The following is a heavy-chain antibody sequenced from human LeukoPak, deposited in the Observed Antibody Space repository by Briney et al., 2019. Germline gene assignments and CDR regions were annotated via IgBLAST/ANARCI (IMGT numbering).Heavy chain of an antibody. CDR1: GFTFSSYG. J-gene: IGHJ4*02. Sequence: PGGSLRLSCAASGFTFSSYGMHWGRQAPGKGLEGVACIRYDGSNKYYADSVKGRFTISRDNSKNTLYLQMNSLIGEDTAVYYCAKGTSSGWYFDYWGQGTLVTVSS. D-gene: IGHD6-19*01. V-gene: IGHV3-30*02. CDR3: AKGTSSGWYFDY. CDR2: IRYDGSNK.